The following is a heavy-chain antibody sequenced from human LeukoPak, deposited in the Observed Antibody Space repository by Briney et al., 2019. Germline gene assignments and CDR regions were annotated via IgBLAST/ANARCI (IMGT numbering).Heavy chain of an antibody. J-gene: IGHJ6*04. V-gene: IGHV1-69*06. D-gene: IGHD2-2*01. CDR2: IIPIFGTA. CDR1: GGTFSSYA. Sequence: SVKVSCKASGGTFSSYAISWVRQAPGQGLEWMGGIIPIFGTANYAQKFQGRVTITADKSTSTAYMELSSLRSEDTAAYYCAAERYCSSTSCYVYYYYGMDVWGKGTTVTVSS. CDR3: AAERYCSSTSCYVYYYYGMDV.